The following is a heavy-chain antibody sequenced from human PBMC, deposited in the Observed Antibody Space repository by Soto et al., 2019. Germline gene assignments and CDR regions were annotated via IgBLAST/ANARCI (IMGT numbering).Heavy chain of an antibody. D-gene: IGHD3-10*01. CDR3: ASIRGGMGS. CDR1: GITLSDHF. J-gene: IGHJ5*02. V-gene: IGHV3-72*01. Sequence: EVQLVESGGGLVQPGGSLRLSCAASGITLSDHFIDWVRQAPGKGLDWVGRTKAQAYSYTTEYAASVKGRFTISGDDSENSVYLQMNSLKSEDTAVYYCASIRGGMGSWGQGTLVTVSP. CDR2: TKAQAYSYTT.